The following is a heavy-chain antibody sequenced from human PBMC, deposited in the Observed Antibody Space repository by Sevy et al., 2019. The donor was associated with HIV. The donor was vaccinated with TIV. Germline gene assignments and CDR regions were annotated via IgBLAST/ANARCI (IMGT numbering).Heavy chain of an antibody. CDR1: GFTFSDYY. V-gene: IGHV3-11*01. D-gene: IGHD1-20*01. CDR2: ISSSGSTI. Sequence: GGSLRLSCAASGFTFSDYYMSWIRQAPGKGLEWVSYISSSGSTIYYADSVKGRFTISRDNAKNSLYPQMNSLRAEDTAVYYCARDITYYYYGMDVWGQGTTVTVSS. J-gene: IGHJ6*02. CDR3: ARDITYYYYGMDV.